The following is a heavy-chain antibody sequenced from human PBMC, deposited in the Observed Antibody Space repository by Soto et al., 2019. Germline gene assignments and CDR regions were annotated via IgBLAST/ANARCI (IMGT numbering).Heavy chain of an antibody. D-gene: IGHD2-15*01. CDR1: GFTFNSYS. CDR2: ISSSSSTI. J-gene: IGHJ3*02. CDR3: ARDLVVVAANDAFDI. Sequence: GGSLRLSCGASGFTFNSYSMNLVRQAPGKGLEWVSYISSSSSTIYYADSVKGRFTISRDNAKNSLYLQMNSLRAEDTAVYYCARDLVVVAANDAFDIWGQGTMVTVSS. V-gene: IGHV3-48*01.